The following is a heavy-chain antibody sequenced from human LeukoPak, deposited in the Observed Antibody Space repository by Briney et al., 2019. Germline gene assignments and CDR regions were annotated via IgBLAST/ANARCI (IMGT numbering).Heavy chain of an antibody. CDR1: GGSISSSSYY. V-gene: IGHV4-61*05. D-gene: IGHD6-13*01. CDR3: ARTTEAHSWRTRYYDYYMDV. Sequence: SETLSLTCTVSGGSISSSSYYWGWIRQPPGKGLEWIGYIYYSGSTNYNPSLKSRVTISVDTSKNQFSLKLSSVTAADTAVYYCARTTEAHSWRTRYYDYYMDVWGKGTAVTVSS. J-gene: IGHJ6*03. CDR2: IYYSGST.